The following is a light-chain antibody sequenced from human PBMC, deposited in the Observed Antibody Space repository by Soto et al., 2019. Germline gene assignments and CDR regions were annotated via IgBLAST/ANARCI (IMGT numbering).Light chain of an antibody. CDR1: QSVSSS. Sequence: EIVMTQSPGTLSVSPGERVTLSCRGSQSVSSSLAWYQQKPGQAPRLLIYGASTRAPGVPARFSGSGSGTDFTFTISSLQYEDFAVYYCQQHNGWPLTFGGGTKVEIK. CDR3: QQHNGWPLT. CDR2: GAS. V-gene: IGKV3-15*01. J-gene: IGKJ4*01.